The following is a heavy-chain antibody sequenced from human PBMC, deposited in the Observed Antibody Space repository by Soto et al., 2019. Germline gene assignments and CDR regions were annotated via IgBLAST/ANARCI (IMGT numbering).Heavy chain of an antibody. CDR3: ATFTYCSGGSCYPSPFVY. V-gene: IGHV1-18*01. CDR2: ISAYNGNT. D-gene: IGHD2-15*01. Sequence: ASVKVSCKASGYTFTSYGISWVRQAPGQGLEWMGWISAYNGNTNYAQKLQGRVTMTTDTSTSTAYMELRSLRSDDTAVYYCATFTYCSGGSCYPSPFVYWGQGTLVTVSS. J-gene: IGHJ4*02. CDR1: GYTFTSYG.